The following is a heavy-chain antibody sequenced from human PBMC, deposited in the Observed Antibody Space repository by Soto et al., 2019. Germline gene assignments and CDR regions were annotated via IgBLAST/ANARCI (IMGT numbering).Heavy chain of an antibody. CDR2: INHSGST. J-gene: IGHJ2*01. CDR3: ARGFFFFQAKDGIRDVRSVSAFLLNRSSDL. D-gene: IGHD3-10*02. Sequence: KGLEWIGEINHSGSTNYNPSLKSRVTISVDTSKNQFSLKLSSVTAADTAVYYCARGFFFFQAKDGIRDVRSVSAFLLNRSSDL. V-gene: IGHV4-34*01.